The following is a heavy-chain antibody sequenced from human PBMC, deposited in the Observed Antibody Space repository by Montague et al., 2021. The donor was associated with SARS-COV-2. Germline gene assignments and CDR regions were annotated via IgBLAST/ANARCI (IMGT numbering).Heavy chain of an antibody. CDR3: ARHRWGGLVSADPNWFDP. CDR2: IYFSGSS. Sequence: ETLSLTCTVSGGSVSSSGYYWGWIRQPPGKGLEWVGSIYFSGSSYYNPSLKSRLSISVDTSKNQFSLRLSSVTSADTAVYYCARHRWGGLVSADPNWFDPWGQGTLVTVSS. V-gene: IGHV4-39*01. D-gene: IGHD2-21*02. CDR1: GGSVSSSGYY. J-gene: IGHJ5*02.